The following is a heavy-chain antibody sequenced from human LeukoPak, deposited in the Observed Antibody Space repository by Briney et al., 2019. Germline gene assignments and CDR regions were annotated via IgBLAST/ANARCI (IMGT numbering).Heavy chain of an antibody. CDR1: GFTFSSYS. V-gene: IGHV3-21*01. CDR2: ISSSSSYI. J-gene: IGHJ6*02. Sequence: GGSLRLSCAASGFTFSSYSMNWVRQAPGKGLEWVSSISSSSSYIYYADSVKGRFTISRDNAQNSLYLQMNSLRAEDTAVYYCARDTPLRDYYYYGMDVWGQGTTVTVSS. CDR3: ARDTPLRDYYYYGMDV.